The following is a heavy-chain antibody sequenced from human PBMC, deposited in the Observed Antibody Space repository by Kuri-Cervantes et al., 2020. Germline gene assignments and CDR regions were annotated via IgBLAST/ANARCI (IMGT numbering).Heavy chain of an antibody. CDR2: IIPIFGTA. Sequence: SVKVTCKSSGGTFSSYAISWVRQAPGQGLEWMGGIIPIFGTANYAQKFQGRDTITTDESTSTAYMELRSLRSDDTAVYHCARGGLAVAGNFDYWGRGTLVTVSS. V-gene: IGHV1-69*05. D-gene: IGHD6-19*01. J-gene: IGHJ4*02. CDR1: GGTFSSYA. CDR3: ARGGLAVAGNFDY.